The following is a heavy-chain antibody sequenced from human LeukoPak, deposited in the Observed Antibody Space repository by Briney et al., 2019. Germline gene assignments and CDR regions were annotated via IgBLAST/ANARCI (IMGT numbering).Heavy chain of an antibody. CDR1: SGSISSYY. V-gene: IGHV4-59*08. CDR3: ARRNYGDYDHYFDY. D-gene: IGHD4-17*01. J-gene: IGHJ4*02. CDR2: ISYSGST. Sequence: PSETLSLTCSVSSGSISSYYWSWIRQPPGKGLEWIGYISYSGSTNYNPSLKSRVSISVDTSKNQFSLKLSSVTAADTAVYYCARRNYGDYDHYFDYWGQGTLVTVSS.